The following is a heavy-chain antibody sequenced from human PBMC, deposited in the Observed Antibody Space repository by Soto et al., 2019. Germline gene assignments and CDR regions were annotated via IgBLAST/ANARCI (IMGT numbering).Heavy chain of an antibody. CDR1: GYSFTSYW. J-gene: IGHJ6*02. D-gene: IGHD4-4*01. V-gene: IGHV5-10-1*01. CDR3: ARGTVTPYYYYGMDV. CDR2: IGPSDSYT. Sequence: GESLKISCKGSGYSFTSYWISWVRQMPGKGLEWMGRIGPSDSYTNYSPSFQGHVTISADKSISTAYLQWSSLKASDTAMYYCARGTVTPYYYYGMDVWGQGTTVTVSS.